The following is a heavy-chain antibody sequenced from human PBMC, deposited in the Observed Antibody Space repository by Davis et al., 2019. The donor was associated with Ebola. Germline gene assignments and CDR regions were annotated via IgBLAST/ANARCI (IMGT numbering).Heavy chain of an antibody. CDR3: AKDIEDYGEVLDYYYGMDV. V-gene: IGHV1-18*04. CDR2: ISAYNGNT. J-gene: IGHJ6*02. Sequence: ASVKVSCKASGHTFTGYYMHWVRQAPGQGLEWMGWISAYNGNTNYAQKLQGRVTMTTDTSTSTAYMELRSLRSDDTAVYYCAKDIEDYGEVLDYYYGMDVWGQGTTVTVSS. CDR1: GHTFTGYY. D-gene: IGHD4-17*01.